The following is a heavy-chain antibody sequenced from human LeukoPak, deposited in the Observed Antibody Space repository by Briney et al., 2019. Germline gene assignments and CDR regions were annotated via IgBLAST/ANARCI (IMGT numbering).Heavy chain of an antibody. CDR1: GGSVSSGGSY. D-gene: IGHD6-19*01. J-gene: IGHJ4*02. CDR2: IFTSGNT. Sequence: PSETLSLTCTVSGGSVSSGGSYWSWIRQPAGKGLEWIGRIFTSGNTKYNPSLKSRVTISIDTSKNQFTLKLTSVTAADTAVYFCASISVDGTGKYFDYWGQGTQVTVSS. V-gene: IGHV4-61*02. CDR3: ASISVDGTGKYFDY.